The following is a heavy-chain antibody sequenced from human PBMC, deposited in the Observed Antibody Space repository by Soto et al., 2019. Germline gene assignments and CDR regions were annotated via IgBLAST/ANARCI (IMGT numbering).Heavy chain of an antibody. Sequence: SETLSLTCGVYCGSFSGYYWSWIRQPPGKGLEWIGEINHSGSTNYNPSLKSRVTISVDTSKNQFSLKLSSVTAADTAVYYWARGRYYDFWSALGWFDPWGQGTLVTVSS. J-gene: IGHJ5*02. V-gene: IGHV4-34*01. CDR1: CGSFSGYY. D-gene: IGHD3-3*01. CDR2: INHSGST. CDR3: ARGRYYDFWSALGWFDP.